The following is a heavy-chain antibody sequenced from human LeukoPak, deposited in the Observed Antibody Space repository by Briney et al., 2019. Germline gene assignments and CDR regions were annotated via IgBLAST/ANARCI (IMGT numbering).Heavy chain of an antibody. V-gene: IGHV3-7*01. CDR1: GFPFSSYW. J-gene: IGHJ6*03. CDR2: IKQDGSEK. Sequence: PGGSLRLSCAASGFPFSSYWMSWVRQAPGKGLEWVANIKQDGSEKYYVDSVKGRFTISRDNAKNSLYLQMNSLRAEDTAAYYCAGDLSAYCGGDCYYYYYYYMDVWGKGTTVTVSS. D-gene: IGHD2-21*01. CDR3: AGDLSAYCGGDCYYYYYYYMDV.